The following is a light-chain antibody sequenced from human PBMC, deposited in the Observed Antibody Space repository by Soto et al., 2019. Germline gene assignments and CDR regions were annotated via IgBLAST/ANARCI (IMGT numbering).Light chain of an antibody. V-gene: IGKV3-20*01. Sequence: EIVLTQSPGTLSLSPGERATLSCRASQSVTSTYLAWYQQKPGQAPRLLIYGASSRVTGIPDRFSGSGSGTDFTLTISRLEPEDSAVYFCQQYGSSPTFGQGTKVEIK. J-gene: IGKJ1*01. CDR2: GAS. CDR3: QQYGSSPT. CDR1: QSVTSTY.